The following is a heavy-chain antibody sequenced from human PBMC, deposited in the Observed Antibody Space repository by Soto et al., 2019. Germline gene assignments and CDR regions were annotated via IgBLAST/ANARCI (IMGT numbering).Heavy chain of an antibody. CDR1: DGSVNSDNYY. CDR2: VSNSWTT. Sequence: VQLQESGPRLVKPSETLSLTCTVSDGSVNSDNYYWSWIRQPPGKGLEWISSVSNSWTTNYHPSLNSRVSLLLNTSKNRFSLTLTPVTAAHTAGYYCARHNAVTAIGLYNWLDPWGQGILVTVST. CDR3: ARHNAVTAIGLYNWLDP. V-gene: IGHV4-61*01. D-gene: IGHD2-21*02. J-gene: IGHJ5*02.